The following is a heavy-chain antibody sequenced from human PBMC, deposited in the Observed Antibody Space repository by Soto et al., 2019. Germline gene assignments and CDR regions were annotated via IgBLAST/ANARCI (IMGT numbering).Heavy chain of an antibody. V-gene: IGHV3-23*01. CDR2: ISRSSSVI. CDR1: GFAFSNYA. D-gene: IGHD4-17*01. Sequence: EVQLLESGGDLAQPGGSLRLSCAASGFAFSNYAVTWVRQAQGKGLEWVSSISRSSSVIYYADSVRGRFIISRDNSKNMLYLQMNSLRAEDTARYYCAKDPNGDYIGAFDDWGQGTLVTVSS. J-gene: IGHJ4*02. CDR3: AKDPNGDYIGAFDD.